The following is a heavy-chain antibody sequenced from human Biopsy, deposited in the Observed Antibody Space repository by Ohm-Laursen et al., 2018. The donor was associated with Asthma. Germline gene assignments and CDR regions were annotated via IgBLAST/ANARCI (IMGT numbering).Heavy chain of an antibody. D-gene: IGHD5-18*01. J-gene: IGHJ4*02. CDR1: GYSLTDLS. CDR3: ASDFPKDFVRYNFQF. CDR2: HDHEEGGT. Sequence: ASVKVSCKISGYSLTDLSMHWVRQAPGQGLEWMGGHDHEEGGTVNAWRFQGRVTMTEDTSTDTAYMELSSLSSDDTAVYYCASDFPKDFVRYNFQFWGQGTLGT. V-gene: IGHV1-24*01.